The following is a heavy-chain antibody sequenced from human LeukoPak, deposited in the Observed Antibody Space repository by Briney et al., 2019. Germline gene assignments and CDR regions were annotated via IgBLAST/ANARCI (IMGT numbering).Heavy chain of an antibody. V-gene: IGHV4-39*07. J-gene: IGHJ4*02. CDR3: ARDGEMATIENYFAY. D-gene: IGHD5-24*01. CDR1: GGSISSSSYY. Sequence: SETLSLTCTVSGGSISSSSYYWGWIRQPPGKGLEWIGSIYYSGSIHYNPSLKSRVTLSLDTSKNRFSLKLSSVTAADTAVYYCARDGEMATIENYFAYWGQGTLVTVSS. CDR2: IYYSGSI.